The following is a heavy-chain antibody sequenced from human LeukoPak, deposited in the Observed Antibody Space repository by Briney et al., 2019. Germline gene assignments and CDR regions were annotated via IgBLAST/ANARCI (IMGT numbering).Heavy chain of an antibody. CDR1: GFTFSSYW. CDR2: IKQDGSEK. J-gene: IGHJ4*02. V-gene: IGHV3-7*01. D-gene: IGHD4-11*01. CDR3: ARDPYHDYSNPLDY. Sequence: PGGSLRLSCAASGFTFSSYWMSWVRQAPGKGLEWVANIKQDGSEKYYVDSVKGRFTISRDNAKNSLYLQMNSLRAEDTAVYYCARDPYHDYSNPLDYWGQGTLVTVSS.